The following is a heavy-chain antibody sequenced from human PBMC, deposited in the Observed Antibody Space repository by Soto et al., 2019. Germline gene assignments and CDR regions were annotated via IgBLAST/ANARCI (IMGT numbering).Heavy chain of an antibody. CDR3: AREGRIAAAGTTWFDP. CDR1: GGTFGSFA. J-gene: IGHJ5*02. D-gene: IGHD6-25*01. CDR2: IIPIFGTA. V-gene: IGHV1-69*01. Sequence: QVQLVQSGAEVKKPESSVKVYCKASGGTFGSFAINWVRQAPGQGLEWMGRIIPIFGTAKYAQKFLGRLTISADDATSMAYMELSGLRSDDTAFYFCAREGRIAAAGTTWFDPWGQGTLVIVSS.